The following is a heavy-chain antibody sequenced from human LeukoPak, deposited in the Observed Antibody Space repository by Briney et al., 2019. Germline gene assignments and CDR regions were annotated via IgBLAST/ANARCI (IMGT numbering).Heavy chain of an antibody. CDR1: GFSFSSYA. CDR2: ISDSDNSI. CDR3: ARDPARYSSSNWFDP. V-gene: IGHV3-23*01. D-gene: IGHD6-6*01. J-gene: IGHJ5*02. Sequence: PGGFLRLSCAASGFSFSSYAMSWVRQAPGKGLELVSGISDSDNSIYYADSVKGRFTISRDNSRNTLYLQMNSLRAEDTAVYYCARDPARYSSSNWFDPWGQGTLVTVSP.